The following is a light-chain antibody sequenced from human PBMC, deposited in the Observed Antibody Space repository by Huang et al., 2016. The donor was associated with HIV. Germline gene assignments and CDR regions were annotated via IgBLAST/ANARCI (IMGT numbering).Light chain of an antibody. CDR1: QNLLYSRGHHR. V-gene: IGKV2-28*01. J-gene: IGKJ2*01. Sequence: EIVMTQSPLSPPVTPGQPASISCWSSQNLLYSRGHHRLDWYFQRPGRAPQLLGFLGSNRAAGVPDRVTGSGAGSKFTLEISRVETDDVGTYYCMRGLQPPPTFGQGTKLEI. CDR3: MRGLQPPPT. CDR2: LGS.